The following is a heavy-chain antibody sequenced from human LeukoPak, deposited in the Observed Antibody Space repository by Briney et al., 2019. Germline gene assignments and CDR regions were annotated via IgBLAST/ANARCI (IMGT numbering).Heavy chain of an antibody. CDR3: AKCNCKQWLVCPCDNFDY. J-gene: IGHJ4*02. Sequence: GGSLRLSCAASGFTFSSYAMSWVRQAPGKGLEWVSAISGSGGSTYYADSVKGRFTISRDNSKNTLYLQMNSLRAEDTAVYYCAKCNCKQWLVCPCDNFDYWGQGTLVTDSS. CDR1: GFTFSSYA. D-gene: IGHD6-19*01. CDR2: ISGSGGST. V-gene: IGHV3-23*01.